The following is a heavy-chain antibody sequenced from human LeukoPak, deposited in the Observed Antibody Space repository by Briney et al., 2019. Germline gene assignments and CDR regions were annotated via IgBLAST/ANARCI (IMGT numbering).Heavy chain of an antibody. V-gene: IGHV3-23*05. D-gene: IGHD3-10*02. CDR3: ARDLHYYVAMYV. Sequence: GGSLRLSCEASGFTFSAYAMTWVRQAPGKGLEGVSSIRSDSTPHDSESVKGRFSISRANSKSMLFLQLNSLRAEDTVLYYCARDLHYYVAMYVWGQGTTVTVSS. J-gene: IGHJ6*02. CDR2: IRSDSTP. CDR1: GFTFSAYA.